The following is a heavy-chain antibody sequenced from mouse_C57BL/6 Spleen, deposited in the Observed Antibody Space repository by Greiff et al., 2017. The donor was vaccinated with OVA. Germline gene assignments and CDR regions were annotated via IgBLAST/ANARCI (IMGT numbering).Heavy chain of an antibody. J-gene: IGHJ3*01. CDR2: IDPETGGT. D-gene: IGHD2-4*01. CDR1: GYTLPNYE. CDR3: TRLIKRAWFAY. Sequence: QVQLQQSGAELVRPGASVTLSCKASGYTLPNYEMNWVKQTPGHGLERIGAIDPETGGTAYNQKFKGKAILTADKSSSTAYMELRSLTSEDSAVYYCTRLIKRAWFAYWGQGTLVTVSA. V-gene: IGHV1-15*01.